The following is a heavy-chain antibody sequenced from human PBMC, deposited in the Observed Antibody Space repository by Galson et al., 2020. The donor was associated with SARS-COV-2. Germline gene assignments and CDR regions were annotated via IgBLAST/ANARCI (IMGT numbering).Heavy chain of an antibody. D-gene: IGHD1-1*01. J-gene: IGHJ5*02. CDR2: ISAYNGNT. Sequence: ASVKVSCKASGYTFTSYGISWVRQAPGQGLEWMGWISAYNGNTNYAQKLQGRVTMTTDTSTSTAYMELRSLRSDDTAVDYCARQNWNGVDWFDPWGQGTLVIVSS. CDR3: ARQNWNGVDWFDP. CDR1: GYTFTSYG. V-gene: IGHV1-18*04.